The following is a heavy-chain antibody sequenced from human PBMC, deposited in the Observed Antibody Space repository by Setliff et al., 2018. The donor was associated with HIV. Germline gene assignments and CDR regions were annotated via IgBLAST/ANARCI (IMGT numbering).Heavy chain of an antibody. V-gene: IGHV1-18*01. CDR1: GYSFTSYG. CDR3: ARDEQYQLLLDY. D-gene: IGHD2-2*01. CDR2: ISTYNGNI. Sequence: ASVKVSCKASGYSFTSYGISWVRQAPGQGFEWMGWISTYNGNINYAQKVQGRVTMTTDTSTNTVYMELRSLRSDDTAVYYCARDEQYQLLLDYWGQGTLVTVSS. J-gene: IGHJ4*02.